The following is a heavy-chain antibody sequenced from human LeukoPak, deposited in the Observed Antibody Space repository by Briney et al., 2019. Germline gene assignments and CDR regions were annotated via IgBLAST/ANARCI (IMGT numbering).Heavy chain of an antibody. D-gene: IGHD3-9*01. CDR3: ARADFDWLSFRVRFRWFDP. CDR1: GGSFSGYY. V-gene: IGHV3-21*01. J-gene: IGHJ5*02. CDR2: ISSSSSYI. Sequence: ETLSLTCGVYGGSFSGYYWSWIRQPPGKGLEWVSSISSSSSYIYYADSVKGRFTISRDNAKNSLYLQMNSLRAEDTAVYYCARADFDWLSFRVRFRWFDPWGQGTLVTVSS.